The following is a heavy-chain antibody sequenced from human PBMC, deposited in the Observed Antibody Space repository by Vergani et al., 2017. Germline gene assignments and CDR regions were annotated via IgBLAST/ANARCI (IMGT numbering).Heavy chain of an antibody. CDR1: GGTFSSYA. Sequence: QVQLVQSGAEVKKPGSSVKVSCKASGGTFSSYALSWVRQAPGQGLEWMGGIIPIFGTANYAQKFQGRVTITADESTSTAYMGLSSLRSEDTAVYYCARGFNFYGSGSYYNEPTYYFDYWGQGTLVTVSS. CDR3: ARGFNFYGSGSYYNEPTYYFDY. D-gene: IGHD3-10*01. CDR2: IIPIFGTA. V-gene: IGHV1-69*01. J-gene: IGHJ4*02.